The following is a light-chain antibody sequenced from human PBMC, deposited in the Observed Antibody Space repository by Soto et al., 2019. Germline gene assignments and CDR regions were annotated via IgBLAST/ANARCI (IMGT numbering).Light chain of an antibody. CDR1: QSVRSN. CDR3: QHYNPWPG. CDR2: AAS. J-gene: IGKJ2*01. V-gene: IGKV3-15*01. Sequence: EIVMTQSPATLSVSLGERDTLSCRASQSVRSNLAWYQQKPGQAPRLLIYAASTRATGIPARFSGSGSETEFSLTINSLQSEDFAVYFCQHYNPWPGFGQGTKLEIK.